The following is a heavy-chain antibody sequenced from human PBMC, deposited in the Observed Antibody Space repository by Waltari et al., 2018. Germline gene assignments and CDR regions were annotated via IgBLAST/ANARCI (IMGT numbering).Heavy chain of an antibody. CDR2: IWQDGTNK. V-gene: IGHV3-33*08. CDR3: APPRQWTFDS. CDR1: GFSFSEFV. D-gene: IGHD6-19*01. Sequence: VYLVESGGGLAQPGGSLRLSCAASGFSFSEFVMNWVRQAPGKGLGSVAVIWQDGTNKYYADSVKGRFTVSRDNSKNTMYLQMNSLRVEDTAVYYCAPPRQWTFDSWGQGALVTVSS. J-gene: IGHJ4*02.